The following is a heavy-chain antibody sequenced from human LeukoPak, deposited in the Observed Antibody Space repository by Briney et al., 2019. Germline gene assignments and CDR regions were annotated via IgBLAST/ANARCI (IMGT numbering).Heavy chain of an antibody. J-gene: IGHJ5*02. CDR3: ARGSIAAAGNWFDP. CDR2: IYYSGST. Sequence: SETLSLTCTVSGGSISSGGYYWSWIRQHPGKGLEWIGYIYYSGSTYYNPSLKSRVTISVDTSKNQFSLKLSSVTAADTAVYYCARGSIAAAGNWFDPWGQGTLVTASS. D-gene: IGHD6-13*01. V-gene: IGHV4-31*03. CDR1: GGSISSGGYY.